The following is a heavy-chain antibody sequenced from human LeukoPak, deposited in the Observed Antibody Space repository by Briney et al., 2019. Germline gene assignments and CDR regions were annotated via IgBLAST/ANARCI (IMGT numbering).Heavy chain of an antibody. V-gene: IGHV1-2*02. CDR3: ARDLGYTTSC. CDR1: GGTFSSYA. Sequence: ASVKVSCKASGGTFSSYAISWVRQVPGQGLEWMGWINPNSGGTNYAQKFQGRVSMTRDTSISTAYMELSRLKSDDTAVYYCARDLGYTTSCWGQGTLVTVSS. CDR2: INPNSGGT. J-gene: IGHJ4*02. D-gene: IGHD6-13*01.